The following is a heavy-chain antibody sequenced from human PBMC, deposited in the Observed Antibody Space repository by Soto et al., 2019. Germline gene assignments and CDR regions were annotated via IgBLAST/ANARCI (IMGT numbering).Heavy chain of an antibody. J-gene: IGHJ6*02. CDR3: AKDQSVLQFDSSGYYSYFYGMDV. Sequence: AGGSLRLSCAASGFTFSTYGMHWVRQAPGKGLEWVAVISYDGSNKYYGDSVKGRFTISRDNSKNTVYVQMNSLRAEDTAVYYCAKDQSVLQFDSSGYYSYFYGMDVWGQGTTVTVSS. CDR1: GFTFSTYG. D-gene: IGHD3-22*01. CDR2: ISYDGSNK. V-gene: IGHV3-30*18.